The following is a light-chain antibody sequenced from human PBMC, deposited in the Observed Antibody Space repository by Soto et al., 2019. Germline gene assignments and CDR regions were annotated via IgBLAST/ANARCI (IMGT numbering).Light chain of an antibody. CDR1: QSVSSSY. V-gene: IGKV3D-20*02. Sequence: EIVLTQSPGTLSLSPGERATLSCRASQSVSSSYLAWYQQTPGQAPRLLVYDTSYRATGVPDRFSGSGSGTDFTLTISSLQSEDFAVYYCQQNKDWPGTFGQGTKVDIK. CDR3: QQNKDWPGT. CDR2: DTS. J-gene: IGKJ1*01.